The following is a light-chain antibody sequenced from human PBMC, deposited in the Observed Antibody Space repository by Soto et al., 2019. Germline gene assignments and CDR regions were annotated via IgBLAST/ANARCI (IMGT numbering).Light chain of an antibody. CDR3: QQSYSSSWT. CDR1: QSISNS. Sequence: DIQLTQSPSSLSASVGDRVTITCRASQSISNSLNWYQQKPGKAPNLLIYGISGLQSGVPSRFSGSGSGTDFTLTISSLQREDFATYYCQQSYSSSWTFGQGTKVEIK. J-gene: IGKJ1*01. V-gene: IGKV1-39*01. CDR2: GIS.